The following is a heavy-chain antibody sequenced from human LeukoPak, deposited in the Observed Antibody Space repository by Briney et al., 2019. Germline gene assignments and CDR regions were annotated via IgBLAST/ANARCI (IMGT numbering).Heavy chain of an antibody. CDR1: GGSISGFY. Sequence: SETLSLTCTVSGGSISGFYWSWIRQPAGKGLEWIGRIYSGGSSKSNPSLKSRVILSVDTSKNQFSLRLSSVTAADTAVYYCARETGVELRFLEWLYYMDVWGKGTTVTVSS. CDR3: ARETGVELRFLEWLYYMDV. V-gene: IGHV4-4*07. J-gene: IGHJ6*03. CDR2: IYSGGSS. D-gene: IGHD3-3*01.